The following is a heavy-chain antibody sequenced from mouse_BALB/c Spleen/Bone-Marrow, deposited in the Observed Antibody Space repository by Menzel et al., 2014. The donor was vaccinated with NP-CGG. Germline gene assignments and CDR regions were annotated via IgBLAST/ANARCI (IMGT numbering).Heavy chain of an antibody. CDR1: GFNIKDTY. CDR3: ARWGLGLRRMDY. V-gene: IGHV14-3*02. CDR2: IDPANGNT. J-gene: IGHJ4*01. D-gene: IGHD3-1*01. Sequence: VQLQQSGAELVKPGASVKLSCTASGFNIKDTYMHWVKQRPDQGLEWIGRIDPANGNTKYNPKFQGKATITSDTSSNTAYMQLSSLTSEDSAVYYCARWGLGLRRMDYWGQGTSVTVSS.